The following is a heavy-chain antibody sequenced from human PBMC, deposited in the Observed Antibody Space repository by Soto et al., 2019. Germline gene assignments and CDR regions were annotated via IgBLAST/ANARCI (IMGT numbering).Heavy chain of an antibody. J-gene: IGHJ4*02. V-gene: IGHV3-53*02. Sequence: EVQVVETGGGLIQPGGSLRLSCAATRFTVRSNYMSWVRQAPGKGLGRDAGVYSAGNRYFADAVKGPFIFSRDNSMITVFLQMNSLRAEHTAVFYCAGAQVYCSDVSCLYYFDYWGEGTLVIVS. CDR1: RFTVRSNY. D-gene: IGHD2-15*01. CDR2: VYSAGNR. CDR3: AGAQVYCSDVSCLYYFDY.